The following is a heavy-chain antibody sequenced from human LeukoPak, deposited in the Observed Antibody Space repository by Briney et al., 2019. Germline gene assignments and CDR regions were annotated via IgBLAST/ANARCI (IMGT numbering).Heavy chain of an antibody. Sequence: SETLSLTCSVSGYSISTNYYWGWIRQPPGKGLEWIGSIYHSGSTYYNPSLKSRVTISVDTSKNQFSLKLSSVTAADTAVYYCARGRKQWLVRRSDVYWFDPWGQGTLVTVSS. CDR1: GYSISTNYY. V-gene: IGHV4-38-2*02. D-gene: IGHD6-19*01. J-gene: IGHJ5*02. CDR3: ARGRKQWLVRRSDVYWFDP. CDR2: IYHSGST.